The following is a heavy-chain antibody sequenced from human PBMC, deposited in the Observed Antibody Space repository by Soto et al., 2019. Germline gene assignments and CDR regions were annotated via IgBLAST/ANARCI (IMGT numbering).Heavy chain of an antibody. CDR3: ARDGYRQSGYYWREEEYGMDV. J-gene: IGHJ6*02. CDR1: GYTFTSYG. Sequence: GASLKVSCKASGYTFTSYGISWVRQAPGQGLEWMGWISAYNGNTNYAQKLQGRVIMTTDTSTSTAYMELRSLRSDDTAVYYCARDGYRQSGYYWREEEYGMDVWGQGTTVTVSS. V-gene: IGHV1-18*04. CDR2: ISAYNGNT. D-gene: IGHD3-3*01.